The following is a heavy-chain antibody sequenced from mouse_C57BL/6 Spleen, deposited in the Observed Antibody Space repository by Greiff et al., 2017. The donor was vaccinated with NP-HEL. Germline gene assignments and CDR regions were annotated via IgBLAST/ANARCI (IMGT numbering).Heavy chain of an antibody. D-gene: IGHD2-4*01. CDR3: ARSLYDYDYAMDY. V-gene: IGHV1-42*01. Sequence: VQLKQSGPELVKPGASVKISCKASGYSFTGYYMNWVKQSPEKSLEWIGEINPSTGGTTYNQKFKAKATLTVDKSSSTAYMQLKSLTSEDSAVYYCARSLYDYDYAMDYWGQGTSVTVSS. CDR1: GYSFTGYY. J-gene: IGHJ4*01. CDR2: INPSTGGT.